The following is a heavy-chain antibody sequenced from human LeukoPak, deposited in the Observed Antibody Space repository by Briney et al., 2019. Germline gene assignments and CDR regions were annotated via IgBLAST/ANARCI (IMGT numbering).Heavy chain of an antibody. CDR2: IYYSGST. V-gene: IGHV4-38-2*02. J-gene: IGHJ4*02. CDR1: GYSISSDYY. Sequence: SETLSLTCSVSGYSISSDYYWGGIRQPPGKGLEWIGFIYYSGSTYYNPSLKSRVTISVDTSKNQFSLKLSSVTAADTAMYYCARYGVWGTYRAFDYWGQGTLVTVSS. CDR3: ARYGVWGTYRAFDY. D-gene: IGHD3-16*02.